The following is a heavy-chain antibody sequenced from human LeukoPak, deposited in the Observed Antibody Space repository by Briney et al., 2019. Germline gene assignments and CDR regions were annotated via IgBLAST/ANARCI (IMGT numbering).Heavy chain of an antibody. V-gene: IGHV3-30*02. Sequence: YPGGSLRLSCAASGFTFRSYGMHWVRQAPGKGLEWVTFIRYDGSNKYYTDSVKGRFTISRDNSKNTLYLQMNSLRAEDTAVYYCAKDRPNYYDSSGHYYRRNGDYWGQGTLVTVSS. CDR3: AKDRPNYYDSSGHYYRRNGDY. CDR1: GFTFRSYG. D-gene: IGHD3-22*01. J-gene: IGHJ4*02. CDR2: IRYDGSNK.